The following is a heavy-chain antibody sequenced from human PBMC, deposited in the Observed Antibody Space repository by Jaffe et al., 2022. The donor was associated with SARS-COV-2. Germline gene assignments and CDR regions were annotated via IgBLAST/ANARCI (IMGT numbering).Heavy chain of an antibody. V-gene: IGHV4-34*01. Sequence: QVQLQQWGAGLLKPSETLSLTCAVYGGSFSGYYWSWIRRPPGKGLEWIGEINHSGSTNYNPSLKSRVTISVDTSKNQFSLKLSSVTAADTAVYYCARGPAAPVRSYMDVWGKGTTGTVSS. D-gene: IGHD2-2*01. CDR3: ARGPAAPVRSYMDV. CDR2: INHSGST. J-gene: IGHJ6*03. CDR1: GGSFSGYY.